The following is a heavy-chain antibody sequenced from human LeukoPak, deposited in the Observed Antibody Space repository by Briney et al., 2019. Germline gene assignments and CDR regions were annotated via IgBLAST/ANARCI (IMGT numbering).Heavy chain of an antibody. V-gene: IGHV4-39*01. D-gene: IGHD3-10*01. CDR3: ARHYYASGSYLSAFDI. CDR1: GGSIGSSRYY. J-gene: IGHJ3*02. CDR2: IYYSGST. Sequence: SETLSLTCTVSGGSIGSSRYYWGWIRQPPGKGLEWIGSIYYSGSTYYNPSLKSRVTISVDTSKNQFSLKLSSVTAANTAVYYCARHYYASGSYLSAFDIWGQGTMVTVSS.